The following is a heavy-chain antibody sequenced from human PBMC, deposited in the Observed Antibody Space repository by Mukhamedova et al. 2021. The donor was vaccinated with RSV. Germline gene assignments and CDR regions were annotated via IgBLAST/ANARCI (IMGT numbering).Heavy chain of an antibody. V-gene: IGHV4-59*01. Sequence: SWIRQPPGKGLEWIGYIYYSGSTNYNPSLKSRVTISVDRSKNQFSLKLSSVTAADTAVYYCARDNYYYGMDVWGQGTTVTGS. J-gene: IGHJ6*02. CDR2: IYYSGST. CDR3: ARDNYYYGMDV.